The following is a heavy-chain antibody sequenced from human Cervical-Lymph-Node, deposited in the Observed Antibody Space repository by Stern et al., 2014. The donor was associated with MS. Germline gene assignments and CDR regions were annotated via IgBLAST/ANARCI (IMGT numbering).Heavy chain of an antibody. CDR3: AHRLEDGYYFPSAFDI. D-gene: IGHD2/OR15-2a*01. J-gene: IGHJ3*02. CDR1: GFSLSTSGVG. V-gene: IGHV2-5*02. Sequence: VTLRESGPTLVKPTQTLTLTCTFSGFSLSTSGVGVGWIRQPPGKALERLALIYWDDDKRYSPSLKSRFTITKDTTKNQVVITMTNMDPVDTATYYCAHRLEDGYYFPSAFDIWGQGTMVTVSS. CDR2: IYWDDDK.